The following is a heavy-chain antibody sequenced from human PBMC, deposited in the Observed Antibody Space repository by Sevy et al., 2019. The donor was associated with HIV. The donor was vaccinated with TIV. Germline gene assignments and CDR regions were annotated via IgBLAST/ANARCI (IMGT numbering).Heavy chain of an antibody. Sequence: GGSLRLSCAASGFALSNYYAMHWVRQAPGKGLEWVALISYDGSDKYYANSVKGRFTISRDNFKNTLYLQMNSLTTEDTAVYYCARPRANYVDHYFFYAMDVWGQGTTVTVSS. CDR1: GFALSNYYA. CDR2: ISYDGSDK. CDR3: ARPRANYVDHYFFYAMDV. J-gene: IGHJ6*02. V-gene: IGHV3-30-3*01. D-gene: IGHD4-17*01.